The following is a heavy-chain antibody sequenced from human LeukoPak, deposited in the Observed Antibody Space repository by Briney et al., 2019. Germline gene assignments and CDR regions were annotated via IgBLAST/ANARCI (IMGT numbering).Heavy chain of an antibody. Sequence: GGSLRLSCAASGFTFSSYSMNWVRQAPGKGLEWVSSNSSSSSYIYYADSVKGRFTISRDNAKNSLYLQMNSLRAEDTAVYYCANAPYDFWSGYLDYWGQGTLVTVSS. V-gene: IGHV3-21*01. CDR2: NSSSSSYI. CDR1: GFTFSSYS. CDR3: ANAPYDFWSGYLDY. J-gene: IGHJ4*02. D-gene: IGHD3-3*01.